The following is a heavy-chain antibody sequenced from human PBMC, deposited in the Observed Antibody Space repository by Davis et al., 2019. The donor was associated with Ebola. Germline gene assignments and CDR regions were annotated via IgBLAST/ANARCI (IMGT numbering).Heavy chain of an antibody. D-gene: IGHD3/OR15-3a*01. Sequence: PSETLSPTCTVSGGSISSYYWSWIRQPPGKGLEWIGYIYYSGSTNYNPSLKSRVTISVDTSKNQFSLKLSSVTAADTAVYYCARASWTPRSYWYFDLWGRGTLVTVSS. CDR3: ARASWTPRSYWYFDL. CDR1: GGSISSYY. J-gene: IGHJ2*01. V-gene: IGHV4-59*01. CDR2: IYYSGST.